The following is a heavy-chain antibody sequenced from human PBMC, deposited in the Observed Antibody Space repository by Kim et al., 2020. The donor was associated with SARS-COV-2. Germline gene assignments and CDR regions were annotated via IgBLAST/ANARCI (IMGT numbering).Heavy chain of an antibody. V-gene: IGHV4-59*09. D-gene: IGHD1-26*01. J-gene: IGHJ2*01. CDR3: ARGDSGSYAGWYFDL. Sequence: PSLKSRVTISVATSKNQFSLKLSSVTAADTAVYYCARGDSGSYAGWYFDLWGRGTLVTVSS.